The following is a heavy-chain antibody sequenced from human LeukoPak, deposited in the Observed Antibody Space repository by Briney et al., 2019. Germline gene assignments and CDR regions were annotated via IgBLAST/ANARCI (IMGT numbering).Heavy chain of an antibody. CDR2: ISYDGSNK. CDR1: GFTFSSYG. J-gene: IGHJ4*02. Sequence: GGSLRLSCAASGFTFSSYGMHWVRQAPGKGLEWVALISYDGSNKYYADSVKGRFTISRDNSKNTLYLQMNSLGAEDTAVYYCAKDRIHYYDSSGYPLYYFDYWGQGTLVTVSS. D-gene: IGHD3-22*01. V-gene: IGHV3-30*18. CDR3: AKDRIHYYDSSGYPLYYFDY.